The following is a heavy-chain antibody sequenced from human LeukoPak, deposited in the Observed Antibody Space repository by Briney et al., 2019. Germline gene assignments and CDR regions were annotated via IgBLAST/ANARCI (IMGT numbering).Heavy chain of an antibody. CDR2: IRYDGSNK. CDR1: GFTFSSYG. Sequence: GGSLRLSWAASGFTFSSYGMHWVRQAPGKGLEWVAFIRYDGSNKYYADSVKGRFTISRDNSKNTLYLQMNSLRAEDTAVYYCAKDRAMVRGVIITTDYWGQGTLVTVSS. D-gene: IGHD3-10*01. V-gene: IGHV3-30*02. CDR3: AKDRAMVRGVIITTDY. J-gene: IGHJ4*02.